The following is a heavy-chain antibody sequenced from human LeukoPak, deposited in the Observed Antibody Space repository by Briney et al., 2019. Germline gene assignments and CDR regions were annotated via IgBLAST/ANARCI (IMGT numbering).Heavy chain of an antibody. J-gene: IGHJ4*02. CDR1: GFTFSGYW. CDR2: INTDGSNI. CDR3: ARDTTYYSDRRGYYYYPFDS. V-gene: IGHV3-74*01. D-gene: IGHD3-22*01. Sequence: GRSLRLSCAPSGFTFSGYWMHWVRQAPGKGLVWVSRINTDGSNIGYADSVKGRFTISRDNAKNTLYLQMSSLRPEDTAVYYCARDTTYYSDRRGYYYYPFDSWGQGTLVTVSS.